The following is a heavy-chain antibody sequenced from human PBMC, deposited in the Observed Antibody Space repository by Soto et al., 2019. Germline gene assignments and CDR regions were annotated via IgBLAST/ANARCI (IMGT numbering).Heavy chain of an antibody. CDR1: GGSISTSDYT. CDR3: VRERTIFGVAPGGGVDV. CDR2: VYHSGAT. V-gene: IGHV4-30-2*01. Sequence: LQLQESGSGLIKPSQTLSLTCAVSGGSISTSDYTWSWIRQPPGRGLEWIGSVYHSGATHYMPSLKNTPTMSLDKSKNQFSLDLTSVTAADTAVYYCVRERTIFGVAPGGGVDVWGQGTTVTVSS. J-gene: IGHJ6*02. D-gene: IGHD3-3*01.